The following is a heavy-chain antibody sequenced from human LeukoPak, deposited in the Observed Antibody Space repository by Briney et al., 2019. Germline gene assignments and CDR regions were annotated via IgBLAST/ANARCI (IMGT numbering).Heavy chain of an antibody. CDR1: GGSFSGYY. V-gene: IGHV4-34*01. D-gene: IGHD6-19*01. CDR3: ARGRGSGWYRDAFDI. Sequence: SETLSLTCAVYGGSFSGYYWSWIRQPPGKGLEWIGEINHSGSTNYNPSLKSRVTISVDTSKNQFSLKLSSVTAADMAVYYCARGRGSGWYRDAFDIWGQGTMVTVSS. CDR2: INHSGST. J-gene: IGHJ3*02.